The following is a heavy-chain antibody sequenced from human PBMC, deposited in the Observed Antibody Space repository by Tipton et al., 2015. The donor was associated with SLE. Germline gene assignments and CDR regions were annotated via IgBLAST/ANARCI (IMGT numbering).Heavy chain of an antibody. D-gene: IGHD2-15*01. CDR2: IYYSGRT. CDR1: GGSISSHY. J-gene: IGHJ4*02. V-gene: IGHV4-59*11. Sequence: TLSLTCTVSGGSISSHYWSWIRQPPRKGLEWIGYIYYSGRTNYNPSLKSRVTISVDTSKNQFSLKLSSVTAADTAVDYCAKGSQRGYCSGGSCYPDYLVQGILFSVSS. CDR3: AKGSQRGYCSGGSCYPDY.